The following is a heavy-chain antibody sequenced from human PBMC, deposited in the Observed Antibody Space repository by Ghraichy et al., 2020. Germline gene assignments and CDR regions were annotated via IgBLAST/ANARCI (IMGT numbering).Heavy chain of an antibody. CDR1: GGSLSGYY. D-gene: IGHD5-18*01. Sequence: SQTLSLTCAVYGGSLSGYYWSWFRQPPGKGLEWIGEIHRSGYTTYNPSLKSRVTISIDTSKDQYSLSLSSVTAADTAVYYCGRSEGIGYAAMSYWGQGTLVTVSS. J-gene: IGHJ4*02. CDR2: IHRSGYT. V-gene: IGHV4-34*01. CDR3: GRSEGIGYAAMSY.